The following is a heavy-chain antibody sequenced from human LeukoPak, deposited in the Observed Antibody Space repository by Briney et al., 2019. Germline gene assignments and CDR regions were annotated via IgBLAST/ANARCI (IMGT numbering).Heavy chain of an antibody. V-gene: IGHV3-53*01. CDR3: ARVRYCGGDCYTPFDAFDI. CDR1: GFTVSSNY. Sequence: GGSLRLSCAASGFTVSSNYMSWGRQAPGKRLGWVWVIYSGGSTYYADSVKGRFTISRDNSKNTLYLQMNSLRAEDTAAYYCARVRYCGGDCYTPFDAFDIWGQGTMVTVSS. D-gene: IGHD2-21*01. CDR2: IYSGGST. J-gene: IGHJ3*02.